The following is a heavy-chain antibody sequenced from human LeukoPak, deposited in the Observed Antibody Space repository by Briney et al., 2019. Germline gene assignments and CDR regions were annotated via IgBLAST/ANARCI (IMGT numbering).Heavy chain of an antibody. CDR3: AKDVFGGGYFGPEY. V-gene: IGHV3-30*18. D-gene: IGHD3-16*01. CDR2: ISYDGSNK. J-gene: IGHJ4*02. Sequence: GGSLRLSCAASGFSFSSYGMHWVRQAPGKGLEWVAVISYDGSNKYYADSVKGRFTISRDNSKNTLYLQMNSLRAEDTAVYYCAKDVFGGGYFGPEYWGQGTLVTVSS. CDR1: GFSFSSYG.